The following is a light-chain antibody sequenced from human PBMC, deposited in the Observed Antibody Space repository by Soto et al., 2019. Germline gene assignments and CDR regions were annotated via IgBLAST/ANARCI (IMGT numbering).Light chain of an antibody. CDR1: QSFSNNY. CDR2: GAS. Sequence: IGLTQSPGTLSLSPGERATLSCRASQSFSNNYLAWYQQKPGQAPRLLIYGASNRATGIPARFSGSGSGTEFTLTISSLQSEDFAVYYCQQYAIWERTFGQGTKVDI. V-gene: IGKV3-20*01. CDR3: QQYAIWERT. J-gene: IGKJ1*01.